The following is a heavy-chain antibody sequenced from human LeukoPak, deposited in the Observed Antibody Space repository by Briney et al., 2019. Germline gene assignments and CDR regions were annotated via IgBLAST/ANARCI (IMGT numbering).Heavy chain of an antibody. CDR2: INSGGSSI. D-gene: IGHD1-26*01. J-gene: IGHJ6*02. CDR3: ASNLAANYHFYYVIDV. CDR1: GFTFSDYY. V-gene: IGHV3-11*01. Sequence: GGSLRLSCAASGFTFSDYYMSWIRQAPGKGLEWVSFINSGGSSIYYVDSVKGRFTISRDNAKNSLYLQMSSLRAEDTAVYYCASNLAANYHFYYVIDVWGQGTTVTVSS.